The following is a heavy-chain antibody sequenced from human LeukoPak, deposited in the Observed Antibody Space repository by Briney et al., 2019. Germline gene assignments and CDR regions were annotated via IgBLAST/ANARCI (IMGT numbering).Heavy chain of an antibody. CDR2: IIPIFGTA. CDR1: GGTYSSYA. D-gene: IGHD3-22*01. Sequence: SVKVSCKASGGTYSSYAISWVRQAPGQGLEWMGGIIPIFGTANYAQKFQGRVTITADESTSTAYMELSSLRSEDTAVYYCARGTSSGYYYAFDIWGQGTMVTVSS. J-gene: IGHJ3*02. CDR3: ARGTSSGYYYAFDI. V-gene: IGHV1-69*13.